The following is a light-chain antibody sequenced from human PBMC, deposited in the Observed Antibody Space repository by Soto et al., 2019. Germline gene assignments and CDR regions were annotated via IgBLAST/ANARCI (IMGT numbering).Light chain of an antibody. CDR3: QQYTNWPPWT. J-gene: IGKJ1*01. CDR1: QSVSNK. CDR2: GAS. V-gene: IGKV3-15*01. Sequence: EIVLTQSPGTLSLSPGERATLSCRASQSVSNKLAWYQRRPGQAPRLLIYGASTRASGIPDRFSGSGSGTDFSLTISSLQSEDFAVYYCQQYTNWPPWTFGQGTKVDIK.